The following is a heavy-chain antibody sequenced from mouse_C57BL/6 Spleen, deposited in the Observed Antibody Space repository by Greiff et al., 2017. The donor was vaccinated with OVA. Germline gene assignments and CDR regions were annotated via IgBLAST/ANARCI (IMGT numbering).Heavy chain of an antibody. CDR1: GFSFNTYA. Sequence: EVKVVESGGGLVQPKGSLKLSCAASGFSFNTYAMNWVRQAPGKGLEWVARIRSKSNNYATYYADSVKDRFTISRDDSESMLYLQMNNLKTEDTAMYYCVGGHYYGSSSDYFDYWGQGTTLTVSS. D-gene: IGHD1-1*01. J-gene: IGHJ2*01. CDR2: IRSKSNNYAT. CDR3: VGGHYYGSSSDYFDY. V-gene: IGHV10-1*01.